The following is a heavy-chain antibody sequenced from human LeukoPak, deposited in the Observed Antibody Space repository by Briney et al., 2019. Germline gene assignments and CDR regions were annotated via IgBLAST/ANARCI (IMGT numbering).Heavy chain of an antibody. CDR2: MNPNSGDT. Sequence: GASVKVSCKASGYTFTNYDINWVRQAAGQGLEWMGWMNPNSGDTGYVEKFQGRVTMTRDTSMNTAYMELSSLRSEDTAVYYCTKSGIGGGVHFDYWGQGTPVTVSS. V-gene: IGHV1-8*01. CDR3: TKSGIGGGVHFDY. J-gene: IGHJ4*02. CDR1: GYTFTNYD. D-gene: IGHD3-10*01.